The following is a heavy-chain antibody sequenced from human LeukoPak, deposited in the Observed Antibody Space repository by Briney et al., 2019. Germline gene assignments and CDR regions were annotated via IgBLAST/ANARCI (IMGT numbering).Heavy chain of an antibody. V-gene: IGHV4-4*03. CDR1: GGPIDITNY. D-gene: IGHD2/OR15-2a*01. CDR2: ISHDGTT. J-gene: IGHJ4*02. Sequence: PGTLSLTCGVSGGPIDITNYWSWVRQAPGKGLEWIGVISHDGTTNYNPSLRSRVAMSLDRANNQFSLTLTSVTAADTAVYYCTRENRPFSPFAYWGQGVLVTVSS. CDR3: TRENRPFSPFAY.